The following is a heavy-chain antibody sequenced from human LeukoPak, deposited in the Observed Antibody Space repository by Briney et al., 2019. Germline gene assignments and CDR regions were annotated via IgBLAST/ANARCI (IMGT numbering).Heavy chain of an antibody. D-gene: IGHD2-2*01. CDR2: FDPEDGET. Sequence: GASVKVSCKVSGYTLTELSMHWVRQAPGKGLEWMGGFDPEDGETIYAQKFQGRVTMTEDTSTDTAYMELSSLRSEDTAVYYRAIRSRGYQLRPNNWFDPWGQGTLVTVSS. CDR3: AIRSRGYQLRPNNWFDP. V-gene: IGHV1-24*01. CDR1: GYTLTELS. J-gene: IGHJ5*02.